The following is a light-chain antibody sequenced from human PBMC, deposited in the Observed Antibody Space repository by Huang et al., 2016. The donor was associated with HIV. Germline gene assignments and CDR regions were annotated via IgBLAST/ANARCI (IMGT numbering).Light chain of an antibody. CDR3: QEYYSAPYT. Sequence: DIQMTQSPSSLSTSIGDRVTITCRASQGISNYLAWYQHNPGKVPKLLIYGASTLQSRVPSRFSGSGSGTDFTLTISSLQPEDVATYYCQEYYSAPYTFGQGTKLEIK. V-gene: IGKV1-27*01. CDR2: GAS. J-gene: IGKJ2*01. CDR1: QGISNY.